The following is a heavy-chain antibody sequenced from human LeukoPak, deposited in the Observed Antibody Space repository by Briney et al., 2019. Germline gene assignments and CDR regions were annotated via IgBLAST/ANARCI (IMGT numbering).Heavy chain of an antibody. CDR2: MYHSWTT. CDR1: GYSISSGYY. V-gene: IGHV4-38-2*01. D-gene: IGHD2-15*01. J-gene: IGHJ4*02. CDR3: ARHREGSTPWVFDS. Sequence: SETLSLTCAVSGYSISSGYYWTVIRQPPGRGLEWIASMYHSWTTYYNPTLKRRVTISIDTSKNQFSLSLSSVTAADTAFYYCARHREGSTPWVFDSWGQGTLVSVSS.